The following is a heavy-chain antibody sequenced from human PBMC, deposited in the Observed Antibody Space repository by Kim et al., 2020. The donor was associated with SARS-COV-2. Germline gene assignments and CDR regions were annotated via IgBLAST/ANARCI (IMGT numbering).Heavy chain of an antibody. J-gene: IGHJ4*02. CDR2: DSYT. CDR3: ARLPFLGY. Sequence: DSYTNYSPSFQGHVTISADKSISTAYLQWSSLKASDTAMYYCARLPFLGYWGQGTLVTVSS. D-gene: IGHD7-27*01. V-gene: IGHV5-10-1*01.